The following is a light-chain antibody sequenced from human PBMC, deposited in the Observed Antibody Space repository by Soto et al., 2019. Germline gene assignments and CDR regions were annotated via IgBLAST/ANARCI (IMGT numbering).Light chain of an antibody. CDR2: DAS. CDR1: QSVSSY. Sequence: EIVLTQSPATLSLSPGERATLSCRASQSVSSYLAWYQQKPGQAPRLLIYDASNRATGIPARFSGSGSGTDFTLTISSLEPEDFAVSYCQQRSNWKGTFGQGTKVEIK. CDR3: QQRSNWKGT. J-gene: IGKJ1*01. V-gene: IGKV3-11*01.